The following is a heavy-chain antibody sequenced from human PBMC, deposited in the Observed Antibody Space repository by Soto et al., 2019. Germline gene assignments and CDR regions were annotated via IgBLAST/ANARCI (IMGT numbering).Heavy chain of an antibody. CDR2: IYYSGST. CDR1: GGSISSSSYY. D-gene: IGHD3-22*01. J-gene: IGHJ4*02. V-gene: IGHV4-39*01. Sequence: QLQLQESGPGLVKPSETLSLTCTVSGGSISSSSYYWGWIRQPPGKGLEWIGSIYYSGSTYYNPSLKYRVTISVDTPNNQYSLKLSSVTAADTAVYYCARHDATLIVVAPYYFDYWGQGTLVTVSS. CDR3: ARHDATLIVVAPYYFDY.